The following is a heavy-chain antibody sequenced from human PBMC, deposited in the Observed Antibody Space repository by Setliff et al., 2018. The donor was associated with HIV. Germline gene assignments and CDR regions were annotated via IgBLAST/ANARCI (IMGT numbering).Heavy chain of an antibody. CDR3: ARYGPASVIWFGYLDY. D-gene: IGHD3-10*01. Sequence: KTSETLSLTCTVSGDSISGNYYWAWIRQPPGKGLEWIATVFSGGSSKYNPSLWSRVTISVDTSKNQFYLKMDSVTAADTAFYYCARYGPASVIWFGYLDYWGPGMSVTVS. CDR2: VFSGGSS. CDR1: GDSISGNYY. J-gene: IGHJ4*02. V-gene: IGHV4-39*01.